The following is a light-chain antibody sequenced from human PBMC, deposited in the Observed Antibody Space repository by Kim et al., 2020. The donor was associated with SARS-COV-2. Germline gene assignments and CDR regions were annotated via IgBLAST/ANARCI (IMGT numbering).Light chain of an antibody. Sequence: EIVLTQSPATLSLSPGERATLSCRASQSVSSYLAWYQQKPGQAPRLLIYGASTRATGIPARFSGSGSGTEFTLTISSLQSEDFAVYYCQQYNNWPPTFGGGTKVYIK. CDR3: QQYNNWPPT. J-gene: IGKJ4*01. CDR1: QSVSSY. V-gene: IGKV3-15*01. CDR2: GAS.